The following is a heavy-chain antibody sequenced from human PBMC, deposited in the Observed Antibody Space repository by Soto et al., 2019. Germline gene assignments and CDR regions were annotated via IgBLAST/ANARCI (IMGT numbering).Heavy chain of an antibody. V-gene: IGHV4-4*07. CDR2: IYTSGST. Sequence: SETLSLTCTVSGGSISSYYWSWIRQPAGKGLEWIGRIYTSGSTNYNPSLKSRVTISVDTSKNQFSLKLSSVTAADTAVYYCARLNQQQLVPGYYYYGMDVWGQGTTVTVSS. D-gene: IGHD6-13*01. CDR3: ARLNQQQLVPGYYYYGMDV. J-gene: IGHJ6*02. CDR1: GGSISSYY.